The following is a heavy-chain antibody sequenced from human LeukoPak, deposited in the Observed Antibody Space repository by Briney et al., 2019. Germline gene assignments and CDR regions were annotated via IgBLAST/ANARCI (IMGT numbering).Heavy chain of an antibody. V-gene: IGHV1-69*01. CDR1: GGAFITYA. D-gene: IGHD3-22*01. CDR3: AVYYYDSSGYNGYFDY. J-gene: IGHJ4*02. CDR2: IIPIFGTT. Sequence: GXSVKVSCKASGGAFITYAITWVGQARGQGLEWMGGIIPIFGTTDYAQKFQGRVTITADESTSTAYMELSSLRSEDTAMYYCAVYYYDSSGYNGYFDYWRQPTLVTVSS.